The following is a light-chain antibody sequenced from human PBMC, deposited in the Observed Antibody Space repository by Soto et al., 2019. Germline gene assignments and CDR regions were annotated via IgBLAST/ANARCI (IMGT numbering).Light chain of an antibody. J-gene: IGKJ1*01. CDR3: QQRSNWPAWT. CDR1: QSVSSY. Sequence: EMVLTQSPATLYLSPGARATLSCRASQSVSSYFAWYQQKPGQAPRLLIYDASNRSTGIPARFSGSGSGTAVTLTISSLEPEDFVVYYCQQRSNWPAWTFGQGTKVAIK. V-gene: IGKV3-11*01. CDR2: DAS.